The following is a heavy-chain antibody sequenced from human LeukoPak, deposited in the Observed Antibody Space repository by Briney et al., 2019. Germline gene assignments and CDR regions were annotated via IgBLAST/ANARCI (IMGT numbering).Heavy chain of an antibody. CDR3: VRLQPNTGEWAFDI. V-gene: IGHV4-59*01. J-gene: IGHJ3*02. CDR1: GGSISSYY. D-gene: IGHD1-1*01. CDR2: ISNSGST. Sequence: PSETLSLTCTVSGGSISSYYRSWIRQPPGEGLEWIGYISNSGSTNYNPSLKSRVTISVDTSKNQLSLRLSSVTAADTAVYHCVRLQPNTGEWAFDIWGQGTMVSVSS.